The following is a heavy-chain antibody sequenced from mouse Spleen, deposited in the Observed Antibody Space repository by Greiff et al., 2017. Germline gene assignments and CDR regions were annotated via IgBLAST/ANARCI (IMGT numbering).Heavy chain of an antibody. CDR3: TRQPYYGNAMDY. J-gene: IGHJ4*01. CDR2: IDPETGGT. CDR1: GYTFTDYE. V-gene: IGHV1-15*01. Sequence: QVQLQQSGAELVRPGASVTLSCKASGYTFTDYEMHWVKQTPVHGLEWIGAIDPETGGTAYNQKFKGKAILTADKSSSTAYMELRSLTSEDSAVYYCTRQPYYGNAMDYWGQGTSVTVSS. D-gene: IGHD2-10*01.